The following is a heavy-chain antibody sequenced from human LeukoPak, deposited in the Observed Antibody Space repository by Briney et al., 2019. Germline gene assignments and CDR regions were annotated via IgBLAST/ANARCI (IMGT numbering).Heavy chain of an antibody. CDR3: ATLPGFVRGNY. CDR1: GYTFTDYY. Sequence: ASVKVSCKVSGYTFTDYYMHWVQQAPGKGLEWMGLVDPEGGETIYAEKFQGRVTITADTSTDTAYMELSSLRSEDTAVYYCATLPGFVRGNYWGQGTLVTVSS. J-gene: IGHJ4*02. D-gene: IGHD3-10*01. V-gene: IGHV1-69-2*01. CDR2: VDPEGGET.